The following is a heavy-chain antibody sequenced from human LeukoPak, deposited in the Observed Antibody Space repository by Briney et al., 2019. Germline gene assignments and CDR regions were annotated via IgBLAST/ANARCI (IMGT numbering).Heavy chain of an antibody. CDR3: ARVDTAMGGNDNAFDI. V-gene: IGHV4-39*01. CDR1: GGSISSSSYY. Sequence: SETLSLTCTVSGGSISSSSYYWGWIRQPPGKGLEWIGSIYYSGSTYYNPSLKSRVTISVDTSKNQFSLKLSSVTAADTAVYYCARVDTAMGGNDNAFDIWGQGTMVTVSS. CDR2: IYYSGST. D-gene: IGHD5-18*01. J-gene: IGHJ3*02.